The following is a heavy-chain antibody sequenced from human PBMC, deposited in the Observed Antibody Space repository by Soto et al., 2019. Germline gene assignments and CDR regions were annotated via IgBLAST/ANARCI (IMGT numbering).Heavy chain of an antibody. CDR3: ARDRPEISGWYGDHAFDI. V-gene: IGHV3-11*01. J-gene: IGHJ3*02. CDR1: GFTFSDYY. Sequence: QVQLVESGGGLVKPGGSLRLSCAVSGFTFSDYYMSWIRQAPGKGLEWVAYMSSTGSAINHADSVQGRFTISRDNTEKSLYLQMNSLRVEDTAVYYCARDRPEISGWYGDHAFDIWGQGTMVTVSS. D-gene: IGHD6-19*01. CDR2: MSSTGSAI.